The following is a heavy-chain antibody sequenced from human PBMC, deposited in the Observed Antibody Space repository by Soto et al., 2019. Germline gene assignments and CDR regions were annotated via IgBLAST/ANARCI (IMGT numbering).Heavy chain of an antibody. J-gene: IGHJ4*02. Sequence: SQTLSLTCAISEDSVSSNNAAWNWVRQSPSRGLEWLGRTYYRSQWYSDYAVSVKSRMTINADTSKNLFSLHLNSVTPEDTALYYCARERTGGYDFFDYWGQGTLVTVSS. CDR2: TYYRSQWYS. D-gene: IGHD5-12*01. V-gene: IGHV6-1*01. CDR1: EDSVSSNNAA. CDR3: ARERTGGYDFFDY.